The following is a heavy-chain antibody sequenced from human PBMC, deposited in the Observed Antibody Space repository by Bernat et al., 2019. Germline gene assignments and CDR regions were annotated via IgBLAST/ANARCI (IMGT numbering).Heavy chain of an antibody. J-gene: IGHJ4*02. CDR2: ISGRGGST. V-gene: IGHV3-23*01. CDR1: GFTFSSYA. CDR3: AKDKATGTTFVRSIEAPYDY. D-gene: IGHD1-1*01. Sequence: EVQLLESVGGLVQPGGSLRLSCAASGFTFSSYAMNWVRQAPGKGLEWVSAISGRGGSTYYADSVKGRFTISRDNSKNTLYLQMNSLRAEDKAVYYYAKDKATGTTFVRSIEAPYDYWGQGTLVTVSS.